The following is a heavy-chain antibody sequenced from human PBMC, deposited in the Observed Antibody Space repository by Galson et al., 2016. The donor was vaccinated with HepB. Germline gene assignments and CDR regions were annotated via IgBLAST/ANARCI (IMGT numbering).Heavy chain of an antibody. J-gene: IGHJ4*02. CDR1: GFTFSSYA. CDR3: AKCRSSDSTSCPNY. D-gene: IGHD2-2*01. CDR2: ISGSGAST. V-gene: IGHV3-23*01. Sequence: SLRLSCAASGFTFSSYAMSWVRQAPGKGLEWVSVISGSGASTYYADSVKGRFTISRDNSKNTLYLQVNSLRVEDTAIYYCAKCRSSDSTSCPNYWGQGTLVTVSS.